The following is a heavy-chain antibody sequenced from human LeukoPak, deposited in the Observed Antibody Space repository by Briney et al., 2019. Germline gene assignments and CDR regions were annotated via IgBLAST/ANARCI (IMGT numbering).Heavy chain of an antibody. CDR3: ARVNYYGSGSYYQYYWFDP. J-gene: IGHJ5*02. V-gene: IGHV4-59*01. D-gene: IGHD3-10*01. Sequence: SETLSLTCTVSGGSISSYYWSWIRQPPGKGLEWIGYIYYSGSTNYNPPLKSRVTISVDTSKNQFSLKLSSVTAADTAVYCCARVNYYGSGSYYQYYWFDPWGQGTLVTVSS. CDR1: GGSISSYY. CDR2: IYYSGST.